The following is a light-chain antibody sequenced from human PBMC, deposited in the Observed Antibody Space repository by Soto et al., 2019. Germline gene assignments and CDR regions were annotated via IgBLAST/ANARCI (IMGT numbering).Light chain of an antibody. Sequence: QSALTQPASVSGSPRQSITISCTGASSDVGGYTYVSWYQQHPGKAPKLMIYEVNNRPSGVSNRFSGSKSGNTASLTISGLQAEDGADYYCSSYTSSSTLYVFGTGTKVTVL. CDR3: SSYTSSSTLYV. V-gene: IGLV2-14*01. CDR1: SSDVGGYTY. CDR2: EVN. J-gene: IGLJ1*01.